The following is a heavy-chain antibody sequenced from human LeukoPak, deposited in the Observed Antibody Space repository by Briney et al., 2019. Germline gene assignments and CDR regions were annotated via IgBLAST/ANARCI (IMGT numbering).Heavy chain of an antibody. V-gene: IGHV3-48*04. CDR3: AELGITMIGGV. Sequence: GGSLRLSCAASGFTFNTYSMNWVRQAPGKGLEWVSYISSSGSTIYYADSVKGRFAISRDNAKNSLYLQMNSLRAEDTAVYYCAELGITMIGGVWGKGTTVTISS. J-gene: IGHJ6*04. CDR1: GFTFNTYS. D-gene: IGHD3-10*02. CDR2: ISSSGSTI.